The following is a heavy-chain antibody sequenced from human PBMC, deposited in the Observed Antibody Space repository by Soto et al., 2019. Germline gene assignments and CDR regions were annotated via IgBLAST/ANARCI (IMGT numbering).Heavy chain of an antibody. J-gene: IGHJ4*02. CDR3: ATGIAAQFDY. CDR1: GGSISSYY. CDR2: IYYSGST. Sequence: PETLSLTCTVSGGSISSYYWSWIRQPPGKGLEWIGYIYYSGSTNYNPSLKSRVTISVDTSKNQFSLKLSSVTAADTAVYYCATGIAAQFDYWGQGTLVTVSS. V-gene: IGHV4-59*01. D-gene: IGHD6-13*01.